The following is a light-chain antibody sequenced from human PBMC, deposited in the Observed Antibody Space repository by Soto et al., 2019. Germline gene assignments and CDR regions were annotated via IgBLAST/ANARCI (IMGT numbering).Light chain of an antibody. V-gene: IGKV3-11*01. CDR3: QQRNNWPPIT. Sequence: EIVLTQSPVTLSLSPGERGTLSCSASQSVSSYLAWYQQRPGQAPRLLIYDASNRATGIPARFSGSGSGTDFTLTIDNLEPEDFAIYYCQQRNNWPPITFGQGTRLEIK. CDR2: DAS. CDR1: QSVSSY. J-gene: IGKJ5*01.